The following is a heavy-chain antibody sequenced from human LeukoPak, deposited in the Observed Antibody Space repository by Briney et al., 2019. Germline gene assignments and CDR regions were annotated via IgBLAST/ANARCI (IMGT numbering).Heavy chain of an antibody. V-gene: IGHV3-53*01. CDR3: ARNLGTSYIS. CDR1: GFTFSSNY. CDR2: IYSGGTT. D-gene: IGHD2-2*01. Sequence: GGSLRLSCAAFGFTFSSNYMGWVRQAPDKGLEWVSVIYSGGTTYYADSVKGRFTISRDISKNTVFLQMNSLRAEDTAVYYCARNLGTSYISWGQGILVTVSS. J-gene: IGHJ5*02.